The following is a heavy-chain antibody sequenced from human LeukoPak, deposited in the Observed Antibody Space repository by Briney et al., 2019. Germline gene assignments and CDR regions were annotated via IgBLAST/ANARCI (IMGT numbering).Heavy chain of an antibody. V-gene: IGHV3-21*01. J-gene: IGHJ4*02. D-gene: IGHD1-1*01. CDR3: ARDSPGTGTIFDY. CDR1: GFTFSSYS. CDR2: ISSSSSYI. Sequence: PGGSLRLSCAASGFTFSSYSMNWVRQAPGKGLEWVSSISSSSSYIYYADSVKGRFTISRDNAKNSLYLQMNSLRAEDTAVYYCARDSPGTGTIFDYWGQGTLVTVSS.